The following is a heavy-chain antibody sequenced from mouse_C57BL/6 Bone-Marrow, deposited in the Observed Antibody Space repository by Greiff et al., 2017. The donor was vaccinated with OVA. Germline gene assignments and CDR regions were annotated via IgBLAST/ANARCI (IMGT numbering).Heavy chain of an antibody. CDR2: INPNNGGT. CDR3: ARTRYYGSSPVSWFAY. J-gene: IGHJ3*01. CDR1: GYTFTDYC. D-gene: IGHD1-1*01. V-gene: IGHV1-26*01. Sequence: VQLQQSGPELVKPGASVKISCKASGYTFTDYCMNWVKQSHGKSLEWIGDINPNNGGTSYNQKFKGKATLTVDKSSSTAYMELRSLTSEDSAVYYCARTRYYGSSPVSWFAYWGQGTLVTVSA.